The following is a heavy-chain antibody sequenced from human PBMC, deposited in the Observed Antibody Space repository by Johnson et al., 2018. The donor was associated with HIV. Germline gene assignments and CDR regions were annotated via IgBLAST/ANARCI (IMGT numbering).Heavy chain of an antibody. V-gene: IGHV3-11*01. CDR1: GFTFSDYY. CDR2: ISSSGSTM. CDR3: ARDSSGYYYIPDAFDF. Sequence: QVQLVESGGGVVQPGRSLRLSCAASGFTFSDYYMTWIRQAPGKGLEWVSYISSSGSTMYYADSVKGRFTISRDNAKNSLYLQMNTLRAEDTAVYFCARDSSGYYYIPDAFDFWGQGTMVTVSS. D-gene: IGHD3-22*01. J-gene: IGHJ3*01.